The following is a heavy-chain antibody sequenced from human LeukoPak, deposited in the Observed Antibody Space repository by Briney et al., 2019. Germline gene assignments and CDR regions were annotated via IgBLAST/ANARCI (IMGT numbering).Heavy chain of an antibody. CDR1: GYSFITYW. CDR3: AKTAGVYYYYMDV. CDR2: IYPGDSDT. V-gene: IGHV5-51*03. Sequence: GESLKISCKGSGYSFITYWIGWVRHMPGKGLEWMGIIYPGDSDTRYSPSFQGQVTISADKTISTAYLQWSSLKASDTAIYYCAKTAGVYYYYMDVWGKGTTVTVSS. D-gene: IGHD3-10*01. J-gene: IGHJ6*03.